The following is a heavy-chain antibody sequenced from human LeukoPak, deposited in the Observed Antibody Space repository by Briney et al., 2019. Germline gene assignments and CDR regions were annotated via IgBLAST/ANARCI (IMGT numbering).Heavy chain of an antibody. CDR2: ISSSGSTI. D-gene: IGHD6-13*01. CDR1: GFTFSGYY. V-gene: IGHV3-11*01. CDR3: ARDVVVLAAAGIHGSSYYYYGMDV. Sequence: GGSLRLSCAASGFTFSGYYMSWIRQAPGKGLEWVSYISSSGSTIYYADSVKGRFTISRDNAKNSLYLQMNSLRAEDTAVYYCARDVVVLAAAGIHGSSYYYYGMDVWGQGTTVTVSS. J-gene: IGHJ6*02.